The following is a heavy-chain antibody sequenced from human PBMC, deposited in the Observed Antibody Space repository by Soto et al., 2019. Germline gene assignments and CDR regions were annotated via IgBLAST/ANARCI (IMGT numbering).Heavy chain of an antibody. D-gene: IGHD1-1*01. CDR1: GGSISSGGYY. V-gene: IGHV4-31*11. CDR2: IYYSGST. Sequence: QVQLQESGPGLVKPSGTLSLTCAVSGGSISSGGYYWSWIRQHPGKGLEWIGYIYYSGSTYYNPSLKSRVTISVDTSKNQFSLKLSSVTAADTAVYYCARGAGTTWYYYYGMDVWGQGTTVTVSS. CDR3: ARGAGTTWYYYYGMDV. J-gene: IGHJ6*02.